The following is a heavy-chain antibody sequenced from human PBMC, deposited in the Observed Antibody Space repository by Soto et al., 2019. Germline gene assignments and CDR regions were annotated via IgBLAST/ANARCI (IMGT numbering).Heavy chain of an antibody. D-gene: IGHD2-15*01. V-gene: IGHV5-51*01. CDR1: VYSFTSFW. CDR3: ARYLEDGFHYWFDP. J-gene: IGHJ5*02. Sequence: GESRKISCKVSVYSFTSFWIAWVRQRPGKGLEWMGIIWPGDSDTRYSPSFQGQVTISADKSITTAYLQWRSLKASDTAMYFCARYLEDGFHYWFDPWGQGTQVTVSS. CDR2: IWPGDSDT.